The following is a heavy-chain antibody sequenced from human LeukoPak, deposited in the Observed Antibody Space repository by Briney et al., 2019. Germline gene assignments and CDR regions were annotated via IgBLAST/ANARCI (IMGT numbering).Heavy chain of an antibody. V-gene: IGHV4-38-2*02. Sequence: SETLSLTCTVSGYSISSGYYWGWIRQPPGKGLEWIGSIYHSGSTYYNPSLKSRVTISVDTSKNQFSLKLSSVTAADTAVYYCARGGPISGQGYWGQGTLVTVSS. J-gene: IGHJ4*02. CDR1: GYSISSGYY. D-gene: IGHD3-10*01. CDR2: IYHSGST. CDR3: ARGGPISGQGY.